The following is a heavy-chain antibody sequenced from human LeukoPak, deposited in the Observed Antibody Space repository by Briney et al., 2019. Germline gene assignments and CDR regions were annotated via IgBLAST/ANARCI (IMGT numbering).Heavy chain of an antibody. V-gene: IGHV3-53*01. J-gene: IGHJ4*02. CDR1: GFTITTNY. Sequence: PGGSLRLFCAASGFTITTNYITWVRQTPGKGLDWVSVIYSGGSTYYADSVKGRFTISRDNSKNTLYLQMNSLRAEDTAVYYCAKAIVGATAVDYWGQGTLVTVSS. CDR2: IYSGGST. CDR3: AKAIVGATAVDY. D-gene: IGHD1-26*01.